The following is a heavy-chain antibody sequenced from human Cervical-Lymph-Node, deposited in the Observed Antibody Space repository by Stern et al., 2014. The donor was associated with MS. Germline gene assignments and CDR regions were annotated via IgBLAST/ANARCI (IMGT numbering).Heavy chain of an antibody. CDR3: ARAGSGNSNYFDY. D-gene: IGHD3-22*01. V-gene: IGHV1-46*01. CDR1: GYTFTGYY. J-gene: IGHJ4*02. Sequence: VQLVESGAEVKKPGASVKVSCKASGYTFTGYYMYWVRQASGQGLEWMGIFNPTGGSSTYAQTCQGRVPMTADTSTSTVYMDLSSLTSEDTAIYYCARAGSGNSNYFDYWGQGTLVTVSS. CDR2: FNPTGGSS.